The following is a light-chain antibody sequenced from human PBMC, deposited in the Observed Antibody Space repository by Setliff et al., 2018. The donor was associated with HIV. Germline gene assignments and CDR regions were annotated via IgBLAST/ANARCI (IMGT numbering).Light chain of an antibody. CDR2: EVS. J-gene: IGLJ1*01. CDR3: SSYTSSSTLEV. Sequence: ALTQPASVSGSPGESITISCTGTSSDVGGYNYVSWYQQHPGKAPKLMIYEVSNRPSGVSNRFSGSKSGNTASLTISGLQAEDEADYYCSSYTSSSTLEVFGTGTKVTVL. V-gene: IGLV2-14*01. CDR1: SSDVGGYNY.